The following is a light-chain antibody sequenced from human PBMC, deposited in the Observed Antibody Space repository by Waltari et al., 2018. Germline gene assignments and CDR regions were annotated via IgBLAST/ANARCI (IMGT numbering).Light chain of an antibody. CDR1: ISHVGSYNF. V-gene: IGLV2-14*03. J-gene: IGLJ2*01. Sequence: QSVLPQPASVSGSPGQSITISCPGPISHVGSYNFVSWYQQHPGKAPKLIIFNVSNRPSGVSNRFSGSKSGNTASLTISGLQAEDEADFYCSSFSSGSTPVVFGGGTMLTVL. CDR2: NVS. CDR3: SSFSSGSTPVV.